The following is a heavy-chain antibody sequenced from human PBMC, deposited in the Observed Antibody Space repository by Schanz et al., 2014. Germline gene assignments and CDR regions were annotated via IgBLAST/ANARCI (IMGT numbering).Heavy chain of an antibody. CDR2: ISYDGSNK. V-gene: IGHV3-30*19. CDR1: GFTFSSYG. Sequence: LVESGGGVVQPGRSLRLSCAASGFTFSSYGMHWVRQVPGKGLEWVAVISYDGSNKYYADSVKGRFTISRDTSKNTLYLQMNSLRPEDRAVYYCARDGTVTSSGGDYWGQGTLVTVSS. CDR3: ARDGTVTSSGGDY. J-gene: IGHJ4*02. D-gene: IGHD4-17*01.